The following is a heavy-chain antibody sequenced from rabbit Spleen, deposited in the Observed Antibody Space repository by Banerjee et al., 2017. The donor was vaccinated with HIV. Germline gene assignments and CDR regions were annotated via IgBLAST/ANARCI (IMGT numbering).Heavy chain of an antibody. Sequence: QSLEESGGDLVKPGTSLTLTCIASGVSFSGDSYMCWVRQAPGKGLEWIACIDTGSSGFTYFASWAKGRFTISKTSSTTVTLQMTSLTAADTATYFCARGIDYAGYAGFGYVSIYYFNLWGPGTLVTVS. D-gene: IGHD4-2*01. CDR1: GVSFSGDSY. CDR2: IDTGSSGFT. J-gene: IGHJ4*01. V-gene: IGHV1S40*01. CDR3: ARGIDYAGYAGFGYVSIYYFNL.